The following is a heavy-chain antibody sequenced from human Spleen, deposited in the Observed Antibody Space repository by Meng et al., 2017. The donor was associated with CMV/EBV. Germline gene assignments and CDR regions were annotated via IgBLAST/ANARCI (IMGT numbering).Heavy chain of an antibody. CDR3: ANEGWGGDYYFDH. V-gene: IGHV3-30*02. D-gene: IGHD2-21*02. Sequence: GGSLRLSCAASGFTFSNSDMNWVRQAPGKGLEWVAFIRYGGSDKYYADSVKGRFTISRDNSNNTLYLQMNSLRAEDTAVYYCANEGWGGDYYFDHWGQGALVTVSS. CDR1: GFTFSNSD. CDR2: IRYGGSDK. J-gene: IGHJ4*02.